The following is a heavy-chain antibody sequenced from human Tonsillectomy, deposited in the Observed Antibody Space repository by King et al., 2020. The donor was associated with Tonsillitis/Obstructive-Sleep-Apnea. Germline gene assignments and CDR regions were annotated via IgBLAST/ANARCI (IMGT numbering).Heavy chain of an antibody. CDR3: ARDFLYQGN. CDR2: ISTDGSST. D-gene: IGHD2-2*01. V-gene: IGHV3-74*01. Sequence: EVQLVESGGALVQPGGSLKLSCEASGFTFSRYWMHWVRHAPGKGLVWVSRISTDGSSTTYAGFVKGRFSISRDNAKNTVYLQMNSLRVEDTVVYYCARDFLYQGNWGQGTTVTVSS. CDR1: GFTFSRYW. J-gene: IGHJ6*02.